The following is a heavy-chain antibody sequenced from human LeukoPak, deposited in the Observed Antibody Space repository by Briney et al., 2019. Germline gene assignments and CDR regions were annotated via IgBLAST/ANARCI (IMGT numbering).Heavy chain of an antibody. J-gene: IGHJ6*02. V-gene: IGHV3-23*01. Sequence: PGGSLRLSCAASGFTFSSYAMSWVRQAPGKGLEWVSAISGSGGSTYYGDSVKGRFTISRDNSKDTLYLQMNSLRAEDTAPYYCARPSSPYYYYYGMDVWGQGTTVTVSS. CDR2: ISGSGGST. D-gene: IGHD1-26*01. CDR3: ARPSSPYYYYYGMDV. CDR1: GFTFSSYA.